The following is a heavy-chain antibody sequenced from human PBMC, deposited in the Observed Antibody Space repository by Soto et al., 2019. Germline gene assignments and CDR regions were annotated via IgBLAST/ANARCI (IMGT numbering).Heavy chain of an antibody. Sequence: PGGSLRLSCAASGFTFSRHAMSWVRQAPGEGLEWVSTLDAGDTTYYADSVKGRFTISRDNARNTLSLQMNSLRVEDTAVYYCAKDPRAFRSHMGYCSHHWGQGTLVTVSS. CDR3: AKDPRAFRSHMGYCSHH. J-gene: IGHJ5*02. CDR1: GFTFSRHA. CDR2: LDAGDTT. D-gene: IGHD2-21*02. V-gene: IGHV3-23*01.